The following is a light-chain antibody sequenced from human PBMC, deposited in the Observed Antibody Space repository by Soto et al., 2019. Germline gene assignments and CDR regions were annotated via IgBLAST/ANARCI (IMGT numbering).Light chain of an antibody. V-gene: IGLV2-14*01. J-gene: IGLJ1*01. CDR2: DVS. CDR1: SSDVGGYNY. CDR3: SSYTRSSFYV. Sequence: QSAVTQPASVSGSPGQSITISCTGTSSDVGGYNYVSWYQQHPGKAPKLMIYDVSNRPSGVSNRFSGSKSGNTASLTISGLQAEDEADYYCSSYTRSSFYVFGTGTKLTVL.